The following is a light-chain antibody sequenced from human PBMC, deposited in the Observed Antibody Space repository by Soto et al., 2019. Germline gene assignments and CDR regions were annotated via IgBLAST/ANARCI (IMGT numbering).Light chain of an antibody. CDR3: QQYAGSPGT. V-gene: IGKV3-20*01. CDR1: QSVCSRY. CDR2: GAS. J-gene: IGKJ1*01. Sequence: EIVLTQSPGTLALSPGERATLSCRARQSVCSRYLAWYQQKPGQAPRVLIYGASSRATGIPDRFSGSGSGTDFTLTISRLEPEDFAVYYCQQYAGSPGTFGQGTKVEIK.